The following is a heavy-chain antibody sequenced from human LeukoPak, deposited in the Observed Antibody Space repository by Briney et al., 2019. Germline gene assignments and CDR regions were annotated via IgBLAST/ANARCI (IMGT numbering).Heavy chain of an antibody. CDR1: EFTVSSTY. D-gene: IGHD1-20*01. CDR2: MYSFGNT. V-gene: IGHV3-53*01. CDR3: ARGKPVTGTPDYYSYGMDV. J-gene: IGHJ6*02. Sequence: GSLRLSCAVSEFTVSSTYMSWVRQAPGKGLEWVSLMYSFGNTYHADSVKGRFTISRDNSKNTLYLQMNSLRAEDTALYYCARGKPVTGTPDYYSYGMDVWGQGTMVTVSS.